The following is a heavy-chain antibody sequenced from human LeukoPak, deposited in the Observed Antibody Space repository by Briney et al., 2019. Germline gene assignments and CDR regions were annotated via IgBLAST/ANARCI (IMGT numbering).Heavy chain of an antibody. J-gene: IGHJ4*02. V-gene: IGHV3-7*01. CDR3: ARDSVVVPAAISSDY. D-gene: IGHD2-2*02. Sequence: GGSLRLSRAASGFTSSSDWMSWVRPGPGEGLERVANIKQDGSGRYYVDAVKGRFTISRDNAKNSLYLQMDSLRAEDTAVYYCARDSVVVPAAISSDYWGQGTLVTVSS. CDR2: IKQDGSGR. CDR1: GFTSSSDW.